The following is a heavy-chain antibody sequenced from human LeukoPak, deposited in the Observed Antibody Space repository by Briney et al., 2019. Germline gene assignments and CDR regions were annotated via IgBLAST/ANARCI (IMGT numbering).Heavy chain of an antibody. D-gene: IGHD4-23*01. J-gene: IGHJ4*02. CDR2: LKQDGSVK. CDR3: ATSADSPGNS. Sequence: PGGSLRLSCVASGFTFSTYWMGWVRQAPGRGLEWVANLKQDGSVKHYVDSVKGRFTISRDNAKNSLYLQMTNLRAEDTAVYYCATSADSPGNSWGQGTLITVSS. CDR1: GFTFSTYW. V-gene: IGHV3-7*01.